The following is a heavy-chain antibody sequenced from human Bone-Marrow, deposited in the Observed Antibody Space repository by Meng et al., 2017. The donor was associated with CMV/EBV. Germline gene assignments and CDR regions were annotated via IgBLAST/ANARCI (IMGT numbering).Heavy chain of an antibody. D-gene: IGHD6-13*01. Sequence: GESLKISCAASGFSFSDYDMHWVRQGPGKGLEWVASIRSDASNEYYVDSVKGRFTISRDNPKNALYLHLNNLRPEDTAVYYCAKNLYGTSWYGGVHFYSSGLDIWGRGTTVTVSS. CDR1: GFSFSDYD. J-gene: IGHJ6*02. V-gene: IGHV3-30*02. CDR2: IRSDASNE. CDR3: AKNLYGTSWYGGVHFYSSGLDI.